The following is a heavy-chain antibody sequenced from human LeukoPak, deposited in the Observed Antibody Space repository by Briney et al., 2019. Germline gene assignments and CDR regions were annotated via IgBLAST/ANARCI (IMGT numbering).Heavy chain of an antibody. Sequence: GASVKVSCKASGGTFSSYAISWVRQAPGQGLEWMGGIIPIFGTANYAQKFQGRVTITADESTSTAYMELSSLTSEDTAVYYCARAQGGYDFAAFDIWGQGTVVIVSS. D-gene: IGHD5-12*01. CDR3: ARAQGGYDFAAFDI. J-gene: IGHJ3*02. CDR1: GGTFSSYA. V-gene: IGHV1-69*01. CDR2: IIPIFGTA.